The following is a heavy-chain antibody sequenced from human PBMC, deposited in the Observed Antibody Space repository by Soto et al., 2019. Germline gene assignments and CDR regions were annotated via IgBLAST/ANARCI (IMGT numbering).Heavy chain of an antibody. Sequence: HPGGSLRLSCAASGFTFSSYAMNWVRQAPGKGLEWVSVISGSDGSTYYADSVKGRFTISRDNSKNTLNLQMNSLRAEDTAVYYCARRSSSWYFDYWGQGTLVTVSS. CDR1: GFTFSSYA. CDR3: ARRSSSWYFDY. V-gene: IGHV3-23*01. D-gene: IGHD6-13*01. J-gene: IGHJ4*02. CDR2: ISGSDGST.